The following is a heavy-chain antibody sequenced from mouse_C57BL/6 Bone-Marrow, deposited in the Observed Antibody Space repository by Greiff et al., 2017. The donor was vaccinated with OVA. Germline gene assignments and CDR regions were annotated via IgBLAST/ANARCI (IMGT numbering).Heavy chain of an antibody. V-gene: IGHV1-19*01. CDR1: GYTFTDYY. CDR2: INPYNGGT. D-gene: IGHD1-1*01. CDR3: ASLGYYGDYYAMDY. Sequence: EVKLMESGPVLVKPGASVKMSCKASGYTFTDYYMNWVKQSHGKSLEWIGVINPYNGGTSYNQKFKGKATLTVDKSSSTAYMELNSLTSEDSAVYYCASLGYYGDYYAMDYWGQGTSVTVSS. J-gene: IGHJ4*01.